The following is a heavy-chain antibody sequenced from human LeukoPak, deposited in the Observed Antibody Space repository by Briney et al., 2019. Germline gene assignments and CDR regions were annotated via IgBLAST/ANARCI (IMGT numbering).Heavy chain of an antibody. V-gene: IGHV1-2*02. CDR3: ATQRGSYLWGTDFDY. J-gene: IGHJ4*02. CDR2: INPNSAST. D-gene: IGHD3-16*01. Sequence: GASVRVSCKASGYTFTGYYIHWVRQAPGQGLEWMGWINPNSASTHYAQKFQGRVTMTRDTSISTAYMELSRLRSDDTAVYYCATQRGSYLWGTDFDYWGQGTLVTVSS. CDR1: GYTFTGYY.